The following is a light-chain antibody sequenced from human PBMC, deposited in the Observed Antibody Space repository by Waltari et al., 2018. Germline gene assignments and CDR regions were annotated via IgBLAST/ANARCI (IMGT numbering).Light chain of an antibody. V-gene: IGKV2-28*01. Sequence: DIVLTQSPLSLPVTHGAPASISCRSSQSLLHSNGYNYLDWYLQKPGQSPQLLIYLGSNRASGVPDRFSGSGSGTDFTLKISRVEAEDVGVYYCMQALQTPPSFGGGTKVEIK. CDR1: QSLLHSNGYNY. CDR2: LGS. CDR3: MQALQTPPS. J-gene: IGKJ4*01.